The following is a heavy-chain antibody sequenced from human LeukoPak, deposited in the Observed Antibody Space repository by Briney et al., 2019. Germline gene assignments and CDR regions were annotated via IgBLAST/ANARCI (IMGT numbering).Heavy chain of an antibody. Sequence: SETLSLTCTVSGDSISRSTYYWAWIRQPPGKGPEWIGSVYYGRSPYFNPSLESRATISVDTSKNHFSLKMSSVTAADTAVYYCARSSGTGTFPYWGQGTLVTVSS. V-gene: IGHV4-39*02. J-gene: IGHJ4*02. CDR2: VYYGRSP. CDR1: GDSISRSTYY. D-gene: IGHD6-25*01. CDR3: ARSSGTGTFPY.